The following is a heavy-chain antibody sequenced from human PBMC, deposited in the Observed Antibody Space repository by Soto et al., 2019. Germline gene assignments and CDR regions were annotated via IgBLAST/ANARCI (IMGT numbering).Heavy chain of an antibody. Sequence: SETLSLTCTVSGGSISSYYWSWIRQPPGKGLEWIGYIYYSGSTNYNPSLKSRVTISVDTSMNQFSLKLSSVTAADTAVYYCARLVWRQLTSGYRFDPWGQGTLVTVSS. CDR3: ARLVWRQLTSGYRFDP. V-gene: IGHV4-59*01. D-gene: IGHD6-6*01. J-gene: IGHJ5*02. CDR2: IYYSGST. CDR1: GGSISSYY.